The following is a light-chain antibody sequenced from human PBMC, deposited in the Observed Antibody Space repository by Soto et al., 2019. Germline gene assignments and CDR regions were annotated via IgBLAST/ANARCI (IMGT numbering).Light chain of an antibody. Sequence: QSVLTQPASVSGSPGQSITISCTGTSSDIGHYDYVSWYQQHPGKAPKLMIYHVTYRPSGVPDRFSGSKSGNTASLTVSGLQAEDEADYHCSSYAGGKNLYVFGTGTKVTVL. J-gene: IGLJ1*01. CDR2: HVT. CDR1: SSDIGHYDY. V-gene: IGLV2-8*01. CDR3: SSYAGGKNLYV.